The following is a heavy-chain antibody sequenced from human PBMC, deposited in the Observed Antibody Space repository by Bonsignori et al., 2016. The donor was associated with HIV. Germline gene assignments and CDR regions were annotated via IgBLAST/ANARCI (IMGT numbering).Heavy chain of an antibody. D-gene: IGHD3-22*01. CDR2: IYPGDSDT. V-gene: IGHV5-51*01. J-gene: IGHJ3*02. Sequence: VRQMPGKGLEWMGSIYPGDSDTRYSPSFQGQVTISVDKSTNTAYLQWSSLKASDTAMYFCARLDGIYFDSSTHYWYDGLDIWGQGTMVTVSS. CDR3: ARLDGIYFDSSTHYWYDGLDI.